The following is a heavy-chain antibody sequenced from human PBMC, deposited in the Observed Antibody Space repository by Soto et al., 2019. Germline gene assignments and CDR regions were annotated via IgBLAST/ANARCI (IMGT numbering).Heavy chain of an antibody. J-gene: IGHJ2*01. CDR2: IYYSGST. Sequence: KRLKWIVYIYYSGSTNYNPSLKSRVTISVDTSKNQFSLKLSSVTAEDTAVYYCARHFFFFQAEDGIRDVRSVSAFLLNRSSDL. D-gene: IGHD3-10*02. CDR3: ARHFFFFQAEDGIRDVRSVSAFLLNRSSDL. V-gene: IGHV4-59*08.